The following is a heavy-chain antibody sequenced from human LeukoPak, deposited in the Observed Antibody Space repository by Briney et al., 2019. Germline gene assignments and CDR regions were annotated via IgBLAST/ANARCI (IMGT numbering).Heavy chain of an antibody. CDR3: SVVPAARDAFDI. V-gene: IGHV3-21*01. J-gene: IGHJ3*02. CDR1: GFTFSSYS. CDR2: ISSSSSYI. Sequence: GGSLRLSCAASGFTFSSYSMNWVRQAPGKGLEWVSSISSSSSYIYYADSVKGRFTTSRDNAKNSLYLQMNSLRAEDTAMYYCSVVPAARDAFDIWGQGTMVTVSS. D-gene: IGHD2-2*01.